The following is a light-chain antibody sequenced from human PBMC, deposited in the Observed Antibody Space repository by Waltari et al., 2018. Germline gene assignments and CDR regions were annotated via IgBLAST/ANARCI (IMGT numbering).Light chain of an antibody. J-gene: IGKJ4*01. Sequence: TVLTQSPGTLSLSPGERATLSCRASQSLGGNYLVWYQQKPGQPPGLLIYGVSRRATGVPDRFSGSGSGTDFTLTITRLEPEDFAVYYCYHHDYSLTFGGGTKVEI. CDR2: GVS. V-gene: IGKV3-20*01. CDR3: YHHDYSLT. CDR1: QSLGGNY.